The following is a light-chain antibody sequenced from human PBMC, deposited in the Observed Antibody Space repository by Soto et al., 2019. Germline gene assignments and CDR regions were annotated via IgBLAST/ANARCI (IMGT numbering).Light chain of an antibody. CDR2: EVT. V-gene: IGLV2-8*01. CDR1: SSDIGDYNY. J-gene: IGLJ1*01. CDR3: SSYTITTTYV. Sequence: QSVLTQPPSASGSPGQSVTFSCTGTSSDIGDYNYVSWYQQHPGKAPKLMIYEVTKRPSGVPDRFSGSKSGNAASLTASGLQAEDESDFNCSSYTITTTYVFANGPKVTV.